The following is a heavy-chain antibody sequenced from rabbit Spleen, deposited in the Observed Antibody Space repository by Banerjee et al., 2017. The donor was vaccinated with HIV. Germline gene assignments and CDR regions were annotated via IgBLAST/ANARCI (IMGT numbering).Heavy chain of an antibody. CDR1: GVSFSSNHY. V-gene: IGHV1S45*01. CDR3: ARDLAGAIGWNFYL. J-gene: IGHJ4*01. Sequence: QEQLEESGGGLVKPGASLTLTCTASGVSFSSNHYMCWVRQAPGKGLEWIACINTATGKPVYATWAKGRFTISTTSSTTVTLQMTSLTAADTATYFCARDLAGAIGWNFYLWGPGTLVTVS. CDR2: INTATGKP. D-gene: IGHD4-1*01.